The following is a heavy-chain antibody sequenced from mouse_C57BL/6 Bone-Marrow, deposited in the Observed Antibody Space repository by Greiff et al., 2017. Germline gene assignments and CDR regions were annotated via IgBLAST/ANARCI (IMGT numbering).Heavy chain of an antibody. V-gene: IGHV5-17*01. D-gene: IGHD2-5*01. CDR2: ISRGSSTI. CDR1: GFTFSDYG. J-gene: IGHJ3*01. CDR3: ARHYSNYLFAD. Sequence: DVKLVESGGGLVKPGGSLKLSCAASGFTFSDYGMHWVRQAPEQGLEWVAYISRGSSTIYYADTVKGRFTISRDNAKNTLFLQMTSLRSEDTAMYYCARHYSNYLFADWGQGTMVTVSA.